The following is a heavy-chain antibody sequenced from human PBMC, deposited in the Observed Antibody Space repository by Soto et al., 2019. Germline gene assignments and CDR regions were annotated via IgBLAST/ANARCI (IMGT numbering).Heavy chain of an antibody. CDR1: GASISSYF. CDR3: AREAGPDRWFDT. J-gene: IGHJ5*02. Sequence: SETLSLTCTVSGASISSYFWTWIRQPAGKGLDWIGRISTSGTTNYNPSLKSRVTMSVDTSKNHFSLDLSSVTAAHTAVYYCAREAGPDRWFDTGGQGTLVTVSS. D-gene: IGHD6-19*01. V-gene: IGHV4-4*07. CDR2: ISTSGTT.